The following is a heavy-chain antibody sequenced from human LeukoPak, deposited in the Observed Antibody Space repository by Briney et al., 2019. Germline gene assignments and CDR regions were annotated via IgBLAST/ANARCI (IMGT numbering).Heavy chain of an antibody. Sequence: SETLSLTCAVYGGFFSGYYWSWMRQPAGKELEGIGEINHSGSTNYNPTLKSPVTISVDTSTSHFSLNMSTVTAADTAVYYSARSGDSSGHRYFDYWGERTLGTASS. CDR2: INHSGST. V-gene: IGHV4-34*01. CDR1: GGFFSGYY. CDR3: ARSGDSSGHRYFDY. D-gene: IGHD3-22*01. J-gene: IGHJ4*01.